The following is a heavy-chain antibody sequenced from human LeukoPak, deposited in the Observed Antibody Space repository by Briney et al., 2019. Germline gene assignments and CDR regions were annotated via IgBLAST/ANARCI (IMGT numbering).Heavy chain of an antibody. CDR2: IDGGGSRI. V-gene: IGHV3-74*01. J-gene: IGHJ4*02. Sequence: GGSLRLSCAASGFSFGSYWMHWVRQAPGKGLVWVSRIDGGGSRIDYADSVKGRFTISRDNAKNTLYLQMNSLRVEDTAVYYCARDTARGGSYIDDWGQGTLVTVSS. CDR1: GFSFGSYW. CDR3: ARDTARGGSYIDD. D-gene: IGHD3-10*01.